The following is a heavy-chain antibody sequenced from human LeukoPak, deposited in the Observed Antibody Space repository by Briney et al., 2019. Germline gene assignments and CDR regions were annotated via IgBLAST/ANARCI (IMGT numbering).Heavy chain of an antibody. J-gene: IGHJ4*02. CDR3: ASYGDYIR. V-gene: IGHV3-21*01. CDR2: ITSNTRYI. D-gene: IGHD4-17*01. Sequence: GGSLRLSCAASGFTFSSYTMNWVRQAPGKGLEWVSSITSNTRYIFYADSVKGRFTISRDNAKNSLYLQMNSLRAEDTAVYYCASYGDYIRWGQGTLVTVSS. CDR1: GFTFSSYT.